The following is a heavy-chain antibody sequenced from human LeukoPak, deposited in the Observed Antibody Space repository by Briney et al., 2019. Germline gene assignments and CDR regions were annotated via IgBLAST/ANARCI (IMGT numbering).Heavy chain of an antibody. CDR3: ASILKSANADY. J-gene: IGHJ4*02. CDR1: GFTFSSYA. V-gene: IGHV3-30-3*01. CDR2: ISYDGSNK. D-gene: IGHD4/OR15-4a*01. Sequence: PGGSLRLSCAASGFTFSSYAMHWVRQAPGKGLEWVAVISYDGSNKYYADSVKGRFTISRDNSKNTLYLQMNSLRAEDTAVYYCASILKSANADYWGQGTLVTVSS.